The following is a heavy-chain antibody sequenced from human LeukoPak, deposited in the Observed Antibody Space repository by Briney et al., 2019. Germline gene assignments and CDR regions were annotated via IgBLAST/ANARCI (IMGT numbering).Heavy chain of an antibody. J-gene: IGHJ3*02. CDR2: IYHDGST. D-gene: IGHD3-16*01. CDR1: GDSITITNDY. Sequence: SETLSLACTVSGDSITITNDYWGWIRQPRGKGREWVGNIYHDGSTYYNPSLKSRVSISVDTSKNQFSLKLTSVTAADTAIYYCARDLGSWPHVTLDIWGHGALVTVSS. V-gene: IGHV4-39*07. CDR3: ARDLGSWPHVTLDI.